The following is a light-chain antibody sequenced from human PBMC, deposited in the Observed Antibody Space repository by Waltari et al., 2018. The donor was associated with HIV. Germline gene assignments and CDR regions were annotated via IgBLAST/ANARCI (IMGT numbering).Light chain of an antibody. CDR2: DNN. CDR1: TSNIRHDY. J-gene: IGLJ3*02. V-gene: IGLV1-51*01. Sequence: QSVLTQPPSVSAAPGQKVTISCSGSTSNIRHDYVSWYQHVPGAAPRLLIYDNNKRPSGIPDRFSGSRSGTSATLGITGLQTGDEAHYYCGTWDRSLSAAVFGGGTKLTVL. CDR3: GTWDRSLSAAV.